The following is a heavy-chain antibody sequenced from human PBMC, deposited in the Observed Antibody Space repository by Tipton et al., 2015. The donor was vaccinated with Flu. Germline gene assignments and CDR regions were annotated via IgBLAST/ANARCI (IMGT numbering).Heavy chain of an antibody. CDR1: CGSISSYY. J-gene: IGHJ5*02. Sequence: TLSLTCTVSCGSISSYYWSWIRQPPGKGLEWSGYIYYSGSTNYNPSLKSRVTISVDTSKNQFSLKLSSVTAADTAVYYCATVKDFWSGYYRENWFDPWGQGTLVTVSS. D-gene: IGHD3-3*01. CDR2: IYYSGST. CDR3: ATVKDFWSGYYRENWFDP. V-gene: IGHV4-59*01.